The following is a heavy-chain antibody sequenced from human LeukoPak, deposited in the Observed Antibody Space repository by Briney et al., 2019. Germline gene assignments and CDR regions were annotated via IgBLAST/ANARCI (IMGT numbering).Heavy chain of an antibody. J-gene: IGHJ4*02. CDR3: ATFPYYFDSSGSYYFDF. V-gene: IGHV3-30*02. CDR1: GFTFSNYG. Sequence: GGSLRLSCAASGFTFSNYGMHWVRQAPGKGLEWVAFIRYDGTNKYYADSVKGRFTISRDNSKNTLYLQMNSLRAEDTAVFYCATFPYYFDSSGSYYFDFWGQGTLVTVSS. D-gene: IGHD3-22*01. CDR2: IRYDGTNK.